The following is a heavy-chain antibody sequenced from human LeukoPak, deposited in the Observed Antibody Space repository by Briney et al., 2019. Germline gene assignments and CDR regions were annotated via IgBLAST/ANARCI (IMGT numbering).Heavy chain of an antibody. D-gene: IGHD3-22*01. CDR2: IYYSGST. CDR3: ATGRYYYDSSGYWGHFQH. V-gene: IGHV4-59*08. J-gene: IGHJ1*01. Sequence: SETLSLTCTVSGGSISSYYWSWIRQPPGKGLEWIGYIYYSGSTNYNPSLKSRVTISVDTSKNQFSLKLSSVTAADTAVYYCATGRYYYDSSGYWGHFQHWGQGTQVTVSS. CDR1: GGSISSYY.